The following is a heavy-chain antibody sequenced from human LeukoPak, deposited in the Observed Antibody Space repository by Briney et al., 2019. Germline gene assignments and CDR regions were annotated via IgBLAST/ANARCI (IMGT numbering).Heavy chain of an antibody. Sequence: GGSLRLSCAASGFTFNGYGMHWVRQAPGKGLEWVAVISYHGSNKYYADSVKGRFTISRDNSKNTLYLQMNSLRAEDTAVYYCARGETVAAPHYGMDVWGKGTTATVSS. CDR1: GFTFNGYG. D-gene: IGHD2-15*01. CDR2: ISYHGSNK. CDR3: ARGETVAAPHYGMDV. J-gene: IGHJ6*04. V-gene: IGHV3-30*03.